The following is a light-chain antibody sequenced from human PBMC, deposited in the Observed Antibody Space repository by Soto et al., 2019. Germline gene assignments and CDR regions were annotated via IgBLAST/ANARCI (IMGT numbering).Light chain of an antibody. CDR1: QSVSSN. J-gene: IGKJ1*01. Sequence: EIVMTQSPATLSVSPGERATLSCRASQSVSSNLAWYEQKPGQAPRLLIYGASTRATGIPARFSGSGSGTECTLTISSLQSEDFAVYYCQQSNNWPRAFGQGTKVDIK. V-gene: IGKV3-15*01. CDR3: QQSNNWPRA. CDR2: GAS.